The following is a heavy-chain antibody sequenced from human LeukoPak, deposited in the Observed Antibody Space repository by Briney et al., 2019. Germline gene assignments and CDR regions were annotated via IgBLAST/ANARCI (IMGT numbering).Heavy chain of an antibody. V-gene: IGHV1-18*01. CDR2: VSADNGNT. CDR3: AREGRHAYRDAFDI. CDR1: GYSFTSYV. J-gene: IGHJ3*02. Sequence: ASVKVSCTASGYSFTSYVISWVRQAPGQGLEWMGWVSADNGNTHYAQKFQGRVTLTTDTSTGTSYMEVRSLRSDDTAVYYCAREGRHAYRDAFDIWGQGTMVIVSS. D-gene: IGHD1-26*01.